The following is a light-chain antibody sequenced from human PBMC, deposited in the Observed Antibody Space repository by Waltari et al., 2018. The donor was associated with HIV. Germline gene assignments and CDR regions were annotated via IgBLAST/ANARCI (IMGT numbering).Light chain of an antibody. J-gene: IGLJ1*01. CDR3: TSYTSSTTLV. CDR1: STDVGGFDY. V-gene: IGLV2-14*01. Sequence: QSALTQSASVSGSHGQSFTISCTGTSTDVGGFDYVSWYQQHAGKAPKLMIYELSNRPSGVYTRVSGSKSGNTASLIISGLQAEDEADYYCTSYTSSTTLVVGTGTKVTV. CDR2: ELS.